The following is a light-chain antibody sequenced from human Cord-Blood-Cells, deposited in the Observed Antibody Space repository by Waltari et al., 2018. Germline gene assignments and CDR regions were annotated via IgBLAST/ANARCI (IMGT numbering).Light chain of an antibody. CDR1: SSDVGGFNY. CDR2: DVR. CDR3: CSYAGSYV. V-gene: IGLV2-11*01. Sequence: QSALTQPRSVSGSPGQSVTISCTGTSSDVGGFNYVSWYQQHPGKAPKLMIYDVRKRPSGAPDRFSGSKSGNTASLTISGLQAEDEADYYCCSYAGSYVFGTGTKVTVL. J-gene: IGLJ1*01.